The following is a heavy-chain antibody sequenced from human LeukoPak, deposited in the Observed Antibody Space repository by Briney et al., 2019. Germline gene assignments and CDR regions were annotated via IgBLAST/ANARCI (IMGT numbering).Heavy chain of an antibody. CDR3: ARSGPGYSSRYFDY. D-gene: IGHD6-13*01. CDR2: ISAYKGNT. J-gene: IGHJ4*02. Sequence: GASVKVSCKASGYTFTSYGISWVRQAPGQGLEWMGWISAYKGNTNFAQKLQGRVTMTTDTSTSTAYMELRSLRSDDTAVYYCARSGPGYSSRYFDYWGQGTLVTVSS. V-gene: IGHV1-18*04. CDR1: GYTFTSYG.